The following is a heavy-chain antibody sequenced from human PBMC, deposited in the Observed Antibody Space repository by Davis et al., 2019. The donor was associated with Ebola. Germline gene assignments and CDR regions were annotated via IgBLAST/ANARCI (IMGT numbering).Heavy chain of an antibody. CDR3: AKDSGGVTEGYFDY. D-gene: IGHD3-16*01. J-gene: IGHJ4*02. CDR1: GFTFSSYA. Sequence: PGGSLRLSCAASGFTFSSYATSWVRQAPGKGLEWVAVIWYDGSNKYYADSVKGRFTISRDNSKNTLYLQMNSLRAEDTAVYYCAKDSGGVTEGYFDYWGQGTLVTVSS. CDR2: IWYDGSNK. V-gene: IGHV3-30*02.